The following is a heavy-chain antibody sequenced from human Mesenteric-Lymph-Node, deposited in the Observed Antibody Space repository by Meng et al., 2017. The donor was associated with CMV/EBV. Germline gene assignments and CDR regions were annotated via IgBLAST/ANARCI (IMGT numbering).Heavy chain of an antibody. CDR3: ARDGDYGDYTYYYYYGMDV. V-gene: IGHV3-21*01. CDR1: GFTFSDYS. Sequence: GESLKISCAASGFTFSDYSMNWVRQAPGKGLEWVSSISSTSYYIHYADSLKGRFTISRDNAKNSLYLQMNSLRAEDSAVYYCARDGDYGDYTYYYYYGMDVWGPGTTVTVSS. CDR2: ISSTSYYI. D-gene: IGHD4-17*01. J-gene: IGHJ6*02.